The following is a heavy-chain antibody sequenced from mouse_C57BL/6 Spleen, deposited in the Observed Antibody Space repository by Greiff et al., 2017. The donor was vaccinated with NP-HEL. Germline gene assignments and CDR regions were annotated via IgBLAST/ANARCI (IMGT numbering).Heavy chain of an antibody. V-gene: IGHV1-54*01. Sequence: QVQLQQSGAELVRPGTSVKVSCKASGYAFTNYLIEWVKQRPGQGLEWIGVINPGSGGTNYNEKFKGKATLTADKSSSTAYMQLSSLTSEDSAVYFCARSQRDFAYWGQGTLVTVSA. CDR3: ARSQRDFAY. CDR1: GYAFTNYL. CDR2: INPGSGGT. J-gene: IGHJ3*01.